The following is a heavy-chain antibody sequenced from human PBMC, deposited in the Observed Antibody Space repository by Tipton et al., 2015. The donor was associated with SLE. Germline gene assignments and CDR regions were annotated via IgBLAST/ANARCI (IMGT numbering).Heavy chain of an antibody. CDR2: ITNNGKT. Sequence: TLSLTCSVSGGSISGTNYYWDWIRQPPGKGPEWIGRITNNGKTYYIPSLQSRVTMSVDTSKNHFSLKLSSVTAADTAVYYCARVYSSNWYDYYYMDVWGKGTTVTVSS. CDR1: GGSISGTNYY. J-gene: IGHJ6*03. D-gene: IGHD6-13*01. CDR3: ARVYSSNWYDYYYMDV. V-gene: IGHV4-39*02.